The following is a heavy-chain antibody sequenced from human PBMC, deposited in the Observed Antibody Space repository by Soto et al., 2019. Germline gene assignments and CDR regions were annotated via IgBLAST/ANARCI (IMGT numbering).Heavy chain of an antibody. D-gene: IGHD4-4*01. J-gene: IGHJ4*02. V-gene: IGHV3-66*01. CDR2: IHSGGTT. CDR3: ARAPTITTNFDY. Sequence: PGGSLRLSCAVTGFTVTSNYMSWVRQAPGKGLEWVSIIHSGGTTNYADSVRGRFTISRDNSHNTVYLQMNSLRVEDTAVYYCARAPTITTNFDYWGQGTQVTVSS. CDR1: GFTVTSNY.